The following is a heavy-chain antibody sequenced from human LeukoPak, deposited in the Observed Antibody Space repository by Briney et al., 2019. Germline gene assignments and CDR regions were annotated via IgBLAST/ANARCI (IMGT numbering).Heavy chain of an antibody. Sequence: GGSLRLSCAASGFTFSSYEMNWVRQAPGKGLEWVSYISSSGSTIYYADSVKGRFTISRDNAKNSLYLQMNSLRAEGTAVYYCANNYDSSGYFIDYWGQGTLVTVSS. CDR3: ANNYDSSGYFIDY. V-gene: IGHV3-48*03. J-gene: IGHJ4*02. D-gene: IGHD3-22*01. CDR1: GFTFSSYE. CDR2: ISSSGSTI.